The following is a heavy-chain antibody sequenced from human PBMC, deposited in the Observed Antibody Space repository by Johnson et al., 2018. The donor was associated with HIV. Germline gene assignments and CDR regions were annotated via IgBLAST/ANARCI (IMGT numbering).Heavy chain of an antibody. CDR3: ARDKGSWFDDAFDI. V-gene: IGHV3-30*04. Sequence: QEKLVESGGGVVQPGRSLRLSCAASGFTFSSYTIHWVRQAPGKGLEWVAFISYDGSNQYYADSVTGRFTISRDNSKNTLYLQMNSLKVEDTAVYYCARDKGSWFDDAFDIWGQGTMVTVSS. D-gene: IGHD6-13*01. J-gene: IGHJ3*02. CDR1: GFTFSSYT. CDR2: ISYDGSNQ.